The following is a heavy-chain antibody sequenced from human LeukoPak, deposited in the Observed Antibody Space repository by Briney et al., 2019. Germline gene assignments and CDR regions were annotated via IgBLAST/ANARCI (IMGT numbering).Heavy chain of an antibody. Sequence: PGGSLRLSCAASGFTFSSYAMHWVRQAPGKGLEWVAVISYDGSNKYYADSVKGRFTISRDNSKNTLYLQMNSLRAEDTAVYYCAKDPANVYYYDSSGQNFDPWGQGTLVTVSS. J-gene: IGHJ5*02. CDR3: AKDPANVYYYDSSGQNFDP. CDR2: ISYDGSNK. V-gene: IGHV3-30*04. D-gene: IGHD3-22*01. CDR1: GFTFSSYA.